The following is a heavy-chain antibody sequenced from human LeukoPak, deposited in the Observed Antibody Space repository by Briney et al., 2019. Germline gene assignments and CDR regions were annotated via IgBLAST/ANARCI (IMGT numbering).Heavy chain of an antibody. J-gene: IGHJ4*02. Sequence: GGSLRLSCAASGFTFSSYGMHWVCQAPGKGLEWVAFIRYDGSNKYYADSVKGRFTISRDNSKNTLYLQMNSLRAEDTAVYYCAKDFTPYSSSGRAFDYWGQGTLVTVSS. D-gene: IGHD6-13*01. CDR3: AKDFTPYSSSGRAFDY. CDR1: GFTFSSYG. CDR2: IRYDGSNK. V-gene: IGHV3-30*02.